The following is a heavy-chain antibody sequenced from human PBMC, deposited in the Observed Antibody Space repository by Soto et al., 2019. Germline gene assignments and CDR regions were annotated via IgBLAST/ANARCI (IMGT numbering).Heavy chain of an antibody. V-gene: IGHV3-30*18. D-gene: IGHD2-2*01. Sequence: PGGSLRLSCAASGFTFSSYGMHWVRQAPGKGLEWVAVISYDGSNKYYADSVKGRFTISRDNSKNTLYLQMNSLRAEDTAVYYCAKAPVGYVPPAMLDYWGQGTLVTVSS. CDR2: ISYDGSNK. CDR1: GFTFSSYG. J-gene: IGHJ4*02. CDR3: AKAPVGYVPPAMLDY.